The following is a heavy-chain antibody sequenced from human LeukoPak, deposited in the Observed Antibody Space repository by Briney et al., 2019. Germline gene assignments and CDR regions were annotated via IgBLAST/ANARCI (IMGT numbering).Heavy chain of an antibody. V-gene: IGHV3-33*01. CDR2: IWYDGSNK. D-gene: IGHD3-10*01. J-gene: IGHJ6*04. CDR1: GFTFSSHG. CDR3: ARGYGSGSPLYYYYCMDL. Sequence: GGSLRLSCAASGFTFSSHGMHWVRQAPGKGLEWVAVIWYDGSNKYYADSLKGRFTISRDNSKNTLYLQMNSLRAEDTAVYFCARGYGSGSPLYYYYCMDLWGKGTTVTVSS.